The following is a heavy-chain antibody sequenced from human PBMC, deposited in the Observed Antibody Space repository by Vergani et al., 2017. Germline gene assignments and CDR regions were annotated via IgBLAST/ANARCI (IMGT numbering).Heavy chain of an antibody. CDR1: GGTFSSST. V-gene: IGHV1-69*02. Sequence: QVQLVQSGSELKKPGASVKVSCKASGGTFSSSTISWVLPAPGQGLEWMGRIIPILGIANYAQKFQGRVTITADKSTSTAYMELSRLRSEDTAVYYCARLPSYSSGWYPFDYGGQGTLVTVSS. CDR3: ARLPSYSSGWYPFDY. D-gene: IGHD6-19*01. J-gene: IGHJ4*02. CDR2: IIPILGIA.